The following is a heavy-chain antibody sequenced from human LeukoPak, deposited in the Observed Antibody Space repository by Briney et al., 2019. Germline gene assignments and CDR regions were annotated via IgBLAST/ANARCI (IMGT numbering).Heavy chain of an antibody. CDR2: ISSSSSYV. D-gene: IGHD3-3*01. Sequence: PGGSLRLSCAASGFTFSSYAMSWVRQAPGKGLEWVSSISSSSSYVYYADSVKGRLTISRDNAKNSLYLQMNSLRAEDTAVYYCARAYHYDFWSGSSYGMDVWGQGTTVTVSS. CDR3: ARAYHYDFWSGSSYGMDV. J-gene: IGHJ6*02. CDR1: GFTFSSYA. V-gene: IGHV3-21*01.